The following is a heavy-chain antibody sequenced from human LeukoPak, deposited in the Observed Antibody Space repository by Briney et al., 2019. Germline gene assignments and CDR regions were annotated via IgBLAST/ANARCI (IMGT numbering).Heavy chain of an antibody. CDR3: TRVPHDYYDSSGHYY. J-gene: IGHJ4*02. CDR2: IRSKAYGGTT. Sequence: PGRSLRLSCTASGFTFGDYAMSWFRQAPGTGLERVGFIRSKAYGGTTDYAASVKGRFTISRDDSKSIAYLQMNSLKTEDTAVYYCTRVPHDYYDSSGHYYWGQGTLVTVSS. CDR1: GFTFGDYA. D-gene: IGHD3-22*01. V-gene: IGHV3-49*03.